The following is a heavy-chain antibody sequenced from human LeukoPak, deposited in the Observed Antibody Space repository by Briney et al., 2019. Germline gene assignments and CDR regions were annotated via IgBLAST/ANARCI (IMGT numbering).Heavy chain of an antibody. J-gene: IGHJ4*02. V-gene: IGHV3-7*01. CDR2: IKQDGSEK. CDR3: ARVGGRYSPLGY. Sequence: GGSLRLSCAASGFTFSSYWMSWVRQAPGKGLEWVANIKQDGSEKYYVDSVKGRFTISRDNDKNSLFLQMTSLRAEDAAVYYCARVGGRYSPLGYWGQGTLVTVSS. D-gene: IGHD3-16*02. CDR1: GFTFSSYW.